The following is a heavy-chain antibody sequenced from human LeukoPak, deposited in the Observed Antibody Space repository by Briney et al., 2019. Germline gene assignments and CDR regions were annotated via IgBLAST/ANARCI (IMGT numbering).Heavy chain of an antibody. CDR3: AKDRVEVTVDY. D-gene: IGHD4-11*01. J-gene: IGHJ4*02. Sequence: GGSLRLSCAASGFTFSSYAMTWVRQAPGKGLEWVSSISSSGAGTYYADSVKGRFTISRDNSKNTLYLQMNSLRAEDTAVYYCAKDRVEVTVDYWGQGTLVTVSS. CDR2: ISSSGAGT. V-gene: IGHV3-23*01. CDR1: GFTFSSYA.